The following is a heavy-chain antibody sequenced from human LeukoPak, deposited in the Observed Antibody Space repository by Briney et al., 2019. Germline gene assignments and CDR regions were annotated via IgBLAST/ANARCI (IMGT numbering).Heavy chain of an antibody. D-gene: IGHD4-17*01. Sequence: PGGSLRLSCAASGFTFSNYGMHWVRQAPGKGLEWVALISHDGSNKYYADSVKGRFTISRDTSKRTHYLQMNSLRSEDTAVYYCAKDYGDYEGCTYWGQGTLVTVSS. V-gene: IGHV3-30*18. CDR3: AKDYGDYEGCTY. CDR1: GFTFSNYG. J-gene: IGHJ4*02. CDR2: ISHDGSNK.